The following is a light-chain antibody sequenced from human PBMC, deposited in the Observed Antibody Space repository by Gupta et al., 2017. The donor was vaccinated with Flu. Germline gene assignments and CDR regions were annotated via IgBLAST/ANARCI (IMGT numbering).Light chain of an antibody. Sequence: NVMMHPSHSSVAAFVGQGVTNSNSSQSVLYSSNNKNYLAWYQQKPGQPPKLLIYWASTRESGVPDRFSGSGSGTDFTLTISSLQAEDVAVYYCQQYYSTPLTFGGGTKVEIK. J-gene: IGKJ4*01. CDR1: QSVLYSSNNKNY. V-gene: IGKV4-1*01. CDR2: WAS. CDR3: QQYYSTPLT.